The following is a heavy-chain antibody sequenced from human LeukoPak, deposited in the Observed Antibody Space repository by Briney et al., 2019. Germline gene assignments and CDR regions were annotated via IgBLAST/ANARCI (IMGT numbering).Heavy chain of an antibody. V-gene: IGHV5-51*01. CDR2: IYPGDSDT. CDR1: GYSFTSYW. Sequence: GKSLKISCKGSGYSFTSYWIGWVRQMPGKGLEWMGIIYPGDSDTRYSPSFQGQVTISADKSISTAYLQWSSLKASDTAMYYCARHRERYYDSSGYVDYWGRGTLVTVSS. D-gene: IGHD3-22*01. J-gene: IGHJ4*02. CDR3: ARHRERYYDSSGYVDY.